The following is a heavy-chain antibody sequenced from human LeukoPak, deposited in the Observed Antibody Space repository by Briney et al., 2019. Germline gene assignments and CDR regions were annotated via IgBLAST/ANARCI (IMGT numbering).Heavy chain of an antibody. J-gene: IGHJ4*02. CDR3: ARLTAVAGFFDY. D-gene: IGHD6-19*01. Sequence: GESLKISCKGSGSSFATSWIGWVRQLPGKGLEWMGIIYPGDSDSTYSPSFQGQVTISVDKSISTAYLQWSSLKASDTAMYFCARLTAVAGFFDYWGQGTLVTVSS. CDR1: GSSFATSW. CDR2: IYPGDSDS. V-gene: IGHV5-51*01.